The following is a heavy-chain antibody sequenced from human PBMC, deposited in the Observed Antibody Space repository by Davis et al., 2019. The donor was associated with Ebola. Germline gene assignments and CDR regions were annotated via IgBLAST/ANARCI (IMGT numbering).Heavy chain of an antibody. Sequence: GESLKISCAASGFPFSSFAMSWVRQAPRKGLEWVSAISASGISTYYADSVKGRFTISRDNSKNTVSLQMHSLRVEDTALYYCAKYGTYSVPPIIHWGQGTLVTVSS. CDR2: ISASGIST. V-gene: IGHV3-23*01. D-gene: IGHD1-26*01. CDR1: GFPFSSFA. CDR3: AKYGTYSVPPIIH. J-gene: IGHJ4*02.